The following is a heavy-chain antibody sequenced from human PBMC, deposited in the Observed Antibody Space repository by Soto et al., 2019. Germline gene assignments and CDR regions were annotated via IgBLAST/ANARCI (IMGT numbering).Heavy chain of an antibody. D-gene: IGHD3-9*01. Sequence: GESLKISCAASGFTFSSYGMHWVRQAPGKGLEWVAVISYDGSNKYYADSVKGRFTISRDNSKNTLYLQMNSLRDEDTAVYYCARDPGFYDILTGYYRTFDYWGQGTLVTVSS. CDR3: ARDPGFYDILTGYYRTFDY. J-gene: IGHJ4*02. V-gene: IGHV3-30*03. CDR2: ISYDGSNK. CDR1: GFTFSSYG.